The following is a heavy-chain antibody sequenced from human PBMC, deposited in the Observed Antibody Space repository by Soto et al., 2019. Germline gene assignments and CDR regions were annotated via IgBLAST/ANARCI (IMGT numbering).Heavy chain of an antibody. CDR1: GFTFTSYA. J-gene: IGHJ4*02. Sequence: EVQLLESGGDLVQPGGSLRLSCAASGFTFTSYAMSWVRQAPGKGLEWVSSISGSGGSTYYPDSVKGRFTISRDSSKNTGYLQMNSLRADGTAVYYCAKDLEGSGYDSGNDYWGQGSLVTVSS. CDR3: AKDLEGSGYDSGNDY. V-gene: IGHV3-23*01. CDR2: ISGSGGST. D-gene: IGHD5-12*01.